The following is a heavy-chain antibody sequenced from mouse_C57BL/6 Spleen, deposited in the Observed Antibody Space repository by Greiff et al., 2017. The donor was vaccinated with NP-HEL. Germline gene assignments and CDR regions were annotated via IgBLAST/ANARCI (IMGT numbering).Heavy chain of an antibody. CDR3: ARLLITTVAQCYFDY. CDR1: GYTFTSYW. CDR2: INPSNGGT. V-gene: IGHV1-53*01. J-gene: IGHJ2*01. D-gene: IGHD1-1*01. Sequence: VQLQQPGTELVKPGASVKLSCKASGYTFTSYWMHWVKQRPGQGLEWIGNINPSNGGTNYNEKFKSKATLTVDKSSSTAYMQLSSLTSEDSAVYYCARLLITTVAQCYFDYWGQGTTLTVSS.